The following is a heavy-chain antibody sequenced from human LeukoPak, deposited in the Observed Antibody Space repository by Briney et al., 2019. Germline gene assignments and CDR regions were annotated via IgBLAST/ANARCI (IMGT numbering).Heavy chain of an antibody. Sequence: GGSLRLSCAASGFTFSSYGMHWVRQAPGKGLEWVAFIRYDGSNKYYADSVKGRFTITRDNSKNTLYLQMNSLRAEDTAVYYCAKDPQYSSSGWGQGTLVTVSS. V-gene: IGHV3-30*02. J-gene: IGHJ4*02. CDR2: IRYDGSNK. D-gene: IGHD6-6*01. CDR3: AKDPQYSSSG. CDR1: GFTFSSYG.